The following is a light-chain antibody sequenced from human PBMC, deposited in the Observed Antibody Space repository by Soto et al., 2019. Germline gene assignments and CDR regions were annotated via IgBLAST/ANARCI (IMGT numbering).Light chain of an antibody. CDR1: QSVGSN. Sequence: EIVMTQSPPTLSVSPGERATLSCGASQSVGSNLAWYQQKPGQAPRLLIYGASTRATGIPARFSGSGSGTEFTLTISSLQSEDFAVYYCQQYNDWPPWTFGQGTKVEIK. CDR2: GAS. V-gene: IGKV3-15*01. CDR3: QQYNDWPPWT. J-gene: IGKJ1*01.